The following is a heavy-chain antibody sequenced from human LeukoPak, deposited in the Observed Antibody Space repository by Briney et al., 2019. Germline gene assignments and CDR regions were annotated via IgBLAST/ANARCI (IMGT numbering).Heavy chain of an antibody. CDR3: AIEDRDYYDRNLN. Sequence: SETLSLTCTVSGGSISSSNNYWSWIRQPPGKGLEWIGEINHSGSTNYNPSLKSRVTISVDTSKNQFSLKLSSVTAADTAVYYCAIEDRDYYDRNLNWGQGTLVTVSS. CDR1: GGSISSSNNY. J-gene: IGHJ4*02. CDR2: INHSGST. D-gene: IGHD3-22*01. V-gene: IGHV4-39*07.